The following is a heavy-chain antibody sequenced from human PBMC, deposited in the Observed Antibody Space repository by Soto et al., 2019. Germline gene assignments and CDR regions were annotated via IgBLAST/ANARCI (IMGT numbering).Heavy chain of an antibody. CDR2: ISGSGGST. D-gene: IGHD3-9*01. Sequence: GGSLRLSCAASGFTFSSYAMSWVRQAPGKGLEWVSAISGSGGSTYYADSVKGRFTISRDNSKNTLYLQMNSLRAEDTAVYYCAKDYRDYDILTGYYPTGYFDYWGQGTLVTVSS. J-gene: IGHJ4*02. V-gene: IGHV3-23*01. CDR3: AKDYRDYDILTGYYPTGYFDY. CDR1: GFTFSSYA.